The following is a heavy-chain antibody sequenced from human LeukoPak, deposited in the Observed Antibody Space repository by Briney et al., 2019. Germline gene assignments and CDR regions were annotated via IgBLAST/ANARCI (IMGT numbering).Heavy chain of an antibody. V-gene: IGHV3-23*01. CDR3: AKDLVSQDMVRGVIYAF. Sequence: GRSLRLSCAASGFTFSSYAMSWVRQAPGKGLEWASAISGSGGSTYYADSVKGRFTISRDNSKNTLYLQMNSLRAEDTAVYYCAKDLVSQDMVRGVIYAFWGQGTLVTVSS. CDR2: ISGSGGST. CDR1: GFTFSSYA. J-gene: IGHJ4*02. D-gene: IGHD3-10*01.